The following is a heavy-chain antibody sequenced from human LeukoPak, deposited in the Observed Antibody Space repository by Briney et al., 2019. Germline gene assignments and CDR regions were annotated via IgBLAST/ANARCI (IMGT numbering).Heavy chain of an antibody. CDR1: GGSFSGYY. CDR2: INHSGST. Sequence: SETLSFTCAVYGGSFSGYYWSWIRQPPGKGLEWIGEINHSGSTNYNPSLKSRVTISVDTSKNQFSLKLSSVTAADTAVYYCARVHRGYSSSWPRFDYWGQGTLVTVSS. CDR3: ARVHRGYSSSWPRFDY. J-gene: IGHJ4*02. V-gene: IGHV4-34*01. D-gene: IGHD6-13*01.